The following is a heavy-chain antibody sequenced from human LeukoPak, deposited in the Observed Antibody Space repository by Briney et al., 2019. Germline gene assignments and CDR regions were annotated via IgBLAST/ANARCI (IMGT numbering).Heavy chain of an antibody. Sequence: GGSLRLSCAASGLTFSSYGMHWVRQAPGKGLEWVAVISYDGSNKYYADSVKGRFTISRDNSKNTLYLQMNSLRAEDTAVYYCAAYDSSGYLPDWGLGTLVTVSS. J-gene: IGHJ4*02. V-gene: IGHV3-30*03. CDR2: ISYDGSNK. CDR3: AAYDSSGYLPD. CDR1: GLTFSSYG. D-gene: IGHD3-22*01.